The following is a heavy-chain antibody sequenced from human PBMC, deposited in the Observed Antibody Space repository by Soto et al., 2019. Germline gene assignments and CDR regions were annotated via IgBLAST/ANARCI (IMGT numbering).Heavy chain of an antibody. CDR1: GDSVSRKSAG. CDR3: ARRYPPYSSSWYGANGGWFDP. D-gene: IGHD6-13*01. J-gene: IGHJ5*02. V-gene: IGHV6-1*01. Sequence: SQTLSLTCAISGDSVSRKSAGWSWIRQSPSRGLEWLGRTYYRSKWYNDYAVSVKSRITINPDTSKNQFSLKLSSVTAADTAVYYCARRYPPYSSSWYGANGGWFDPWGQGTLVTVSS. CDR2: TYYRSKWYN.